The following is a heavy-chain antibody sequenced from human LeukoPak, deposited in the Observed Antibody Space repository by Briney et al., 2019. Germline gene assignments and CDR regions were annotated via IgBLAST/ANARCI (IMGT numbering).Heavy chain of an antibody. CDR1: GYSINTGYY. CDR3: AREGPTGTQRGYFDL. CDR2: VSHSGDS. Sequence: SETLSLTCTVSGYSINTGYYGGWIRQPPGKGLEWIGGVSHSGDSYYNPSLKGRVTISLHTSRIQFSLNLSSVTAADTAVYYCAREGPTGTQRGYFDLWGRGTLVTVSS. V-gene: IGHV4-38-2*02. J-gene: IGHJ2*01. D-gene: IGHD1-1*01.